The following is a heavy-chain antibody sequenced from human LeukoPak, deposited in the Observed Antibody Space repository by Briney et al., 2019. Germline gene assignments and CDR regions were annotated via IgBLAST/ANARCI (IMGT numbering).Heavy chain of an antibody. CDR3: AGDRSGVPDAPVIDY. J-gene: IGHJ4*02. CDR2: ISSSSSTI. D-gene: IGHD2-2*01. Sequence: PGGSLRLSCAASGFTFSSYSMNWVRQAPGKGLEWVSYISSSSSTIYYADSVKGRFTISRDNAKNSLYLQMNSLRDEDTAVYYCAGDRSGVPDAPVIDYWGQGTLVSVSS. CDR1: GFTFSSYS. V-gene: IGHV3-48*02.